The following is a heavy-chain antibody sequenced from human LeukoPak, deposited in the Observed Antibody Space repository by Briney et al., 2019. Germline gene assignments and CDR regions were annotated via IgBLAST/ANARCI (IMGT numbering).Heavy chain of an antibody. J-gene: IGHJ4*02. V-gene: IGHV3-7*01. Sequence: GGSLRLSCAASGFTFSSYWMSWVRQAPGKGLEWVANIKQDGSERYYVDSVKGRFTISRDNAKNSLYLQMNSLRAEDTAVYYCARESYNWNYDYWGQGTLVTVSS. CDR3: ARESYNWNYDY. CDR1: GFTFSSYW. D-gene: IGHD1-7*01. CDR2: IKQDGSER.